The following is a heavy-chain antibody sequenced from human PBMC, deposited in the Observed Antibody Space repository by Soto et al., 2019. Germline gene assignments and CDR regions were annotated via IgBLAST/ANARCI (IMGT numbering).Heavy chain of an antibody. CDR1: GGSISSGGYS. D-gene: IGHD6-19*01. CDR3: DSEGGSVSPDWYFNV. V-gene: IGHV4-30-2*01. Sequence: QLQLQESGSGRVKPSQTLSLTCAVSGGSISSGGYSWSWLRQPPGKGLEWIGYIFHSGSTYYNPSLKSRVSVAVDWSKNHCSLVLSSVNAADTAVDCCDSEGGSVSPDWYFNVCRRGNLV. CDR2: IFHSGST. J-gene: IGHJ2*01.